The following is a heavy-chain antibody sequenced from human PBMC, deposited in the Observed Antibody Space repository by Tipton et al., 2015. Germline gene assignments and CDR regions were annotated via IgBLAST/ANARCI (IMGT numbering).Heavy chain of an antibody. D-gene: IGHD5-12*01. CDR2: ISFRGIT. CDR1: GGSVTIGAFY. J-gene: IGHJ5*02. V-gene: IGHV4-61*08. Sequence: LRLSCTVSGGSVTIGAFYWSWIRRAPGKGLEWIGHISFRGITTYNPSLKSRVTISADTSKNQFSLRLSAVTAADTAVYYCARGGYSGFDWSNWFDPWGQGTLVSVSS. CDR3: ARGGYSGFDWSNWFDP.